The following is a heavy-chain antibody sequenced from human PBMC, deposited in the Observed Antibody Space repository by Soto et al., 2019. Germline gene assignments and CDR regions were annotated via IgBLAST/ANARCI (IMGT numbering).Heavy chain of an antibody. D-gene: IGHD3-22*01. J-gene: IGHJ5*02. Sequence: QVQLVESGGGVVQPGRSLRLSCAASGFTFSNYGMHWVRQAPDRGLEWVAAMWYDESRTFYAESVKGRFTISRDDSRKTLYLEMNTLRVDDTGVYYCVRDDSSRDSSAPWGQGTLVTVSS. CDR2: MWYDESRT. CDR3: VRDDSSRDSSAP. CDR1: GFTFSNYG. V-gene: IGHV3-33*01.